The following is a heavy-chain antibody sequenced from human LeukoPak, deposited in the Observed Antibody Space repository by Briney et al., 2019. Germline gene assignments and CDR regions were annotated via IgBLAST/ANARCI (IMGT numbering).Heavy chain of an antibody. Sequence: ASVNVSCKASGYTFTGYYMHWVRQAPGQGLEWMGWINPNSGGTNYAQKFQGRVTMTRDTSISTAYMELSRLRSDDTAVYYCARARRFLEWSGETNWFDPWGQGTLVTVSS. D-gene: IGHD3-3*01. CDR3: ARARRFLEWSGETNWFDP. CDR1: GYTFTGYY. J-gene: IGHJ5*02. V-gene: IGHV1-2*02. CDR2: INPNSGGT.